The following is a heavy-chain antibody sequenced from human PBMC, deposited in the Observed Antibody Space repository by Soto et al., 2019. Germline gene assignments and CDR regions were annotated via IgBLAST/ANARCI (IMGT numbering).Heavy chain of an antibody. CDR2: ISYDGSNK. J-gene: IGHJ4*02. Sequence: QVQLVESGGGVVQPGRSLRLSCAASGFTFSSYGMHWVRQAPGKGLEWVAVISYDGSNKYYADSVKGRFTISRDNSKNTLYLQMNSLRAEDMAVYYCARDFWSGYDRYFDYWGQGTLVTVSS. CDR1: GFTFSSYG. CDR3: ARDFWSGYDRYFDY. V-gene: IGHV3-30*03. D-gene: IGHD3-3*01.